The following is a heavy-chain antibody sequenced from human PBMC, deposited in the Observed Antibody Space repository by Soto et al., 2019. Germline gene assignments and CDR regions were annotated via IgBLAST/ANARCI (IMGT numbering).Heavy chain of an antibody. J-gene: IGHJ4*02. D-gene: IGHD1-20*01. CDR2: IWYDGSNK. Sequence: QVQLVESGGGVVQPGRSLRLSCAASGFTFRSYGMHWVRQAPGKGLEWVAVIWYDGSNKYYADSVKGRFTISRDNSKNALYLQMNSLRAEDTAVYYWARDPYTSSTSFDYWGLGTLVTVSS. CDR1: GFTFRSYG. CDR3: ARDPYTSSTSFDY. V-gene: IGHV3-33*01.